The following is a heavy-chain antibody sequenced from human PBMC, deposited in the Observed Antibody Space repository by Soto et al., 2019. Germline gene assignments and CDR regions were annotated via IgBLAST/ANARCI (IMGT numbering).Heavy chain of an antibody. D-gene: IGHD1-1*01. CDR2: IYYSGST. CDR3: ARDLEGNYDY. J-gene: IGHJ4*02. V-gene: IGHV4-61*01. Sequence: SETLSLTCTVSGGSVSSGSYYWSWIRQPPGKGLEWIGYIYYSGSTNYNPSLKSRVTISVDTSKNQFSLKLSSVTAADTAVYYCARDLEGNYDYWGQGTL. CDR1: GGSVSSGSYY.